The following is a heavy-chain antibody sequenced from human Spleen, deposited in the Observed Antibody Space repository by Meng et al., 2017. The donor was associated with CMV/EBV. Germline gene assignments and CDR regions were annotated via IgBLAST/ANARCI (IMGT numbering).Heavy chain of an antibody. CDR3: ARVGRGYSSSWPLDY. CDR2: INPNSGGT. D-gene: IGHD6-13*01. CDR1: GYTFTGYY. Sequence: SGYTFTGYYRHWVRQAPGQGLEWMGWINPNSGGTNYAQKFQGRVTMTRDTSISTAYMELSRLRSDDTAVYYCARVGRGYSSSWPLDYWGQGTLVTVSS. V-gene: IGHV1-2*02. J-gene: IGHJ4*02.